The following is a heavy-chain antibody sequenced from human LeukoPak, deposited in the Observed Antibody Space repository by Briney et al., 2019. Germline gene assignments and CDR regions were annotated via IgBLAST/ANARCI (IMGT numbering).Heavy chain of an antibody. CDR3: ARGQTTVTN. V-gene: IGHV3-7*03. J-gene: IGHJ4*02. CDR1: GFTFSSYW. Sequence: GGSLRLSCAPSGFTFSSYWMSWVRQAPGKGLKWVANIKQDGSEKYYLDSVKGRFTITRDNAKNSLYLQMNSLRAEDTAVYYCARGQTTVTNWGQGTLVTVSS. CDR2: IKQDGSEK. D-gene: IGHD4-17*01.